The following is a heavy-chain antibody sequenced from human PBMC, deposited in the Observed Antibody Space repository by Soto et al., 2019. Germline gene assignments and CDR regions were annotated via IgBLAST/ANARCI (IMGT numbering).Heavy chain of an antibody. CDR3: ATAPWDPDAFDI. CDR2: FDPEDGET. Sequence: QVPLVQSGAEVKKPGASVKVSCKVSGYTLTELSMHWVRQAPGKGLEWMGGFDPEDGETIYAQKFQGRVTMTEDTATDPAYMELSSLRSEDTAVYYCATAPWDPDAFDIWGQGTMVTVSS. V-gene: IGHV1-24*01. CDR1: GYTLTELS. D-gene: IGHD1-26*01. J-gene: IGHJ3*02.